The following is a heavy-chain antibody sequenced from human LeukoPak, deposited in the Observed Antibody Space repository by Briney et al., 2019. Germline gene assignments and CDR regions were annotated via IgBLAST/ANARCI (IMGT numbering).Heavy chain of an antibody. CDR1: GFTFRNYG. CDR2: IWFDGSNR. CDR3: ARDTSGYYDY. D-gene: IGHD2-15*01. Sequence: PGRSLGLSCEASGFTFRNYGMHWVRQAPGKGLDWVGVIWFDGSNRYYADSVKGRFTISRDNSKNTLYLQVNSVRAEDTAVYYCARDTSGYYDYWGQGALVTVSS. V-gene: IGHV3-33*01. J-gene: IGHJ4*02.